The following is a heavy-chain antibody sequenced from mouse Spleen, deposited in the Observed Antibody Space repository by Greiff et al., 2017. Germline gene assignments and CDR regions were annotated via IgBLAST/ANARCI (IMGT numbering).Heavy chain of an antibody. J-gene: IGHJ1*01. D-gene: IGHD4-1*02. CDR2: IHPNSGGT. Sequence: QVQLQQPGAEVVKPGASVKLSCKASGYTFTSYWMHWVKQRPGQGLEWIGMIHPNSGGTNYNENFRTKATLTVDKSSSTAYMQVSSLTSEDSAVYYCARPTGTGLYWYFAVWGAGTTVTVSS. CDR1: GYTFTSYW. CDR3: ARPTGTGLYWYFAV. V-gene: IGHV1-64*01.